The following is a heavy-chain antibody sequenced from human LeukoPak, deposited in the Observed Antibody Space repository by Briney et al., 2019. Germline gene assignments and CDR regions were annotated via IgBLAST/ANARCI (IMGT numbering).Heavy chain of an antibody. J-gene: IGHJ4*02. CDR2: IFYSGTT. Sequence: SETLSLTCIYSSGSIRSGSISNFYWNWIRQPPGKGLEWIGYIFYSGTTNYNPSLKSRVTISIGTSKNQFSLKLSSVTAADTAVYYCARSDCSGGACYINFDYWGQGTLVTVSS. CDR3: ARSDCSGGACYINFDY. CDR1: SGSIRSGSISNFY. D-gene: IGHD2-15*01. V-gene: IGHV4-61*01.